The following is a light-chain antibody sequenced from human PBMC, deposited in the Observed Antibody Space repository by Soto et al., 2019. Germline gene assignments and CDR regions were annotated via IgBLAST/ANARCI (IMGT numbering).Light chain of an antibody. CDR1: QSITSY. J-gene: IGKJ4*01. Sequence: DMQLTQSPSSLSASVGDRVTITCRTSQSITSYMNWYQQKTGKAPKLLIYAASTLQNGVSSRFSGSGSGTDFTLTISNLQPEDFATYYCQPGYSIFPFCGGTKVEVK. V-gene: IGKV1-39*01. CDR3: QPGYSIFP. CDR2: AAS.